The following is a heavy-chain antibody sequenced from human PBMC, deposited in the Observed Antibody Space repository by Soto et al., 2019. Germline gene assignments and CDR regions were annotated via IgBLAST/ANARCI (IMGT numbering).Heavy chain of an antibody. Sequence: QVQLVQSGAEVKKPGSSVKVSCKASGGTFSSYAISWVRQAPGQGLEWMGGIIPIFGTANHAQKFRGRVTITADESTNTAYMELSSLRSEDTAVYYCAIQGCSGGSCFPPYYYYGMDVWGQGTTVIVSS. CDR2: IIPIFGTA. D-gene: IGHD2-15*01. CDR3: AIQGCSGGSCFPPYYYYGMDV. V-gene: IGHV1-69*12. J-gene: IGHJ6*02. CDR1: GGTFSSYA.